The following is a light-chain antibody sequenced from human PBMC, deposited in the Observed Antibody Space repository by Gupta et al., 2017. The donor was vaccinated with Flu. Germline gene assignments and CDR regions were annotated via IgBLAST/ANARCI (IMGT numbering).Light chain of an antibody. CDR3: CSYAGSFTWV. Sequence: QSALTQPRSVSGSPGQSVTISCTGTSSDVGAYNYVSWYQQHPGKAPKLSIYDVTNRPSGVPDRFSGSKSDNTASLTISGLQAEDEADYYCCSYAGSFTWVFGGGTKLTVL. CDR1: SSDVGAYNY. J-gene: IGLJ3*02. CDR2: DVT. V-gene: IGLV2-11*01.